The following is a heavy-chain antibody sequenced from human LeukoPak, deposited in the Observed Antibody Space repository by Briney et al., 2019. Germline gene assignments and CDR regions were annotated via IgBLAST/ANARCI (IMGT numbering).Heavy chain of an antibody. Sequence: SETLSLTCAVYGGSFSGYYWSWIRQPPGKGLEWIGEINHSGSTNYNPTLKSRVTISVDTSKNQFSLKLSSVTAADTAVYYCARVPVGATTGGIYYWGQGTLVTVSS. V-gene: IGHV4-34*01. CDR2: INHSGST. J-gene: IGHJ4*02. CDR3: ARVPVGATTGGIYY. CDR1: GGSFSGYY. D-gene: IGHD1-26*01.